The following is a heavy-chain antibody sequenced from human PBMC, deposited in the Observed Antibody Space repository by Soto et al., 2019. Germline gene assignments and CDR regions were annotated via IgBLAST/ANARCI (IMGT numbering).Heavy chain of an antibody. D-gene: IGHD3-10*01. CDR1: GHSISSGFYY. J-gene: IGHJ5*02. CDR3: ARQVYGEYGGGNWFDP. V-gene: IGHV4-39*01. CDR2: ISHNGRA. Sequence: SETLSLTCAVSGHSISSGFYYWGWIRQPPGKGLEWIGSISHNGRAYYNPPLQIRVNLFADTSRNQFSLTMKSVTVADTALYFCARQVYGEYGGGNWFDPWGQGVPVTVSS.